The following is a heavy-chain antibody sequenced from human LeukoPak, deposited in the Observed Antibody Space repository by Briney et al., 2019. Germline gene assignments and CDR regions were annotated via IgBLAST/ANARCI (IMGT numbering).Heavy chain of an antibody. CDR3: AKEGMYSSSWFDP. Sequence: GGSWRLSCAASGFTFSSYGMHWVRQAPGKGLEWVAFIRYDGSNKYYADSVKGRFTISRDNSKNTLYLQMNSLRAEDTAVYYCAKEGMYSSSWFDPWGQGTLVTVSS. V-gene: IGHV3-30*02. CDR2: IRYDGSNK. J-gene: IGHJ5*02. CDR1: GFTFSSYG. D-gene: IGHD6-13*01.